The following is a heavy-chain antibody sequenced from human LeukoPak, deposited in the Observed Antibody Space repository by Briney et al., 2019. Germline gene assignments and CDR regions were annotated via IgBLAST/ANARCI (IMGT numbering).Heavy chain of an antibody. D-gene: IGHD3-9*01. V-gene: IGHV3-53*01. CDR2: IYSGGDT. Sequence: GGSLRLSCAASGFAVNDNYVGWVRQAPGKGLEWVSLIYSGGDTYYADSVKGRFTISRDNSKNTFYLQMNSLRPDDTATYYCARAILLTGSEYYFDSWGQGTLVTVSS. CDR3: ARAILLTGSEYYFDS. CDR1: GFAVNDNY. J-gene: IGHJ4*02.